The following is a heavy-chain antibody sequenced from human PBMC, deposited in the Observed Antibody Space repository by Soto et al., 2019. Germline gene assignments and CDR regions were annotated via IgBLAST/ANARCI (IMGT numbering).Heavy chain of an antibody. Sequence: TSETLSLTCTVSGGSISSYYWSWIRQPPGKGLEWIGYIYYSGSTNYNPSLKSRVTISVDTSKNQFSLKLSSVTAADTAVYYCARWPQLEPRFDYWGQGALVTVS. CDR3: ARWPQLEPRFDY. CDR1: GGSISSYY. V-gene: IGHV4-59*08. D-gene: IGHD1-1*01. J-gene: IGHJ4*02. CDR2: IYYSGST.